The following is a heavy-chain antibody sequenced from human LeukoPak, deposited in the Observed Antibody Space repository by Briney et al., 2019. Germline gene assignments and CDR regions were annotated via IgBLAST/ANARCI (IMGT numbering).Heavy chain of an antibody. D-gene: IGHD1-26*01. V-gene: IGHV7-4-1*02. CDR3: ATPPLGSYFPSTLWFDP. CDR2: INTNTGNP. CDR1: GYTFTSYA. J-gene: IGHJ5*02. Sequence: ASVKVSCKASGYTFTSYAMNWVRQAPGQGLEWMGWINTNTGNPTYAQGFTGRFVFSLDTSVSTAYLQISSLKAEDTAVYYCATPPLGSYFPSTLWFDPWGQGTLVTVSS.